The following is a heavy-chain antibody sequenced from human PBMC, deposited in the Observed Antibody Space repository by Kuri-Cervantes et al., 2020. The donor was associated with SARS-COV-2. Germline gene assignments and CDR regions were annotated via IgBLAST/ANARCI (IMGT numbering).Heavy chain of an antibody. Sequence: ETLSLTCAVSGGSISSSNWWSWVRQPPGKGLEWVSAISGSGGSTYYADPVKGRFTISRDNSKNTLYLQMNSLRAEDTAVYYCAKDRNNYGDYDYWGQGSLVTVSS. CDR2: ISGSGGST. J-gene: IGHJ4*02. CDR3: AKDRNNYGDYDY. V-gene: IGHV3-23*01. D-gene: IGHD4-17*01. CDR1: GGSISSSN.